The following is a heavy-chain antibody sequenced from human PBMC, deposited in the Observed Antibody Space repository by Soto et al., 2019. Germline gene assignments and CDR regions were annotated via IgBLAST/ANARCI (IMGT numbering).Heavy chain of an antibody. D-gene: IGHD6-13*01. CDR1: GFSFGSYA. V-gene: IGHV3-23*01. Sequence: GGSLRLSCSASGFSFGSYAMSWVRQAPGKGLEWVSSISGSGGHIYYTDSLKGRFTISRDYSKNTLYLQMSSLRAEDTAVYYCASHQYSSSWFYYYYGMDVWGQGTTVTVSS. CDR2: ISGSGGHI. CDR3: ASHQYSSSWFYYYYGMDV. J-gene: IGHJ6*02.